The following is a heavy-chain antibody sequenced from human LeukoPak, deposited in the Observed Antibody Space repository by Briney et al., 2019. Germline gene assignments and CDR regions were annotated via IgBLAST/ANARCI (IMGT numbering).Heavy chain of an antibody. J-gene: IGHJ4*02. V-gene: IGHV3-7*01. CDR1: GFTLSSYW. D-gene: IGHD3-22*01. CDR2: IKQDGSEK. Sequence: PGGSLRLSCAASGFTLSSYWMSWVRQAPGEGLEWVANIKQDGSEKYYVDSVKGRFTISRVNAKNSLYLQMNSLRAEDTAVYYCARTLYYYDSSGYYSDYWGQGTLVTVSS. CDR3: ARTLYYYDSSGYYSDY.